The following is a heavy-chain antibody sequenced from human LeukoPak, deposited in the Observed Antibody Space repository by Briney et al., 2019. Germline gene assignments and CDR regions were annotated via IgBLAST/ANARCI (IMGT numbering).Heavy chain of an antibody. CDR1: GFTFSSYA. J-gene: IGHJ4*02. CDR2: IYSGGST. V-gene: IGHV3-23*03. CDR3: AKERVRSSGPYFDY. D-gene: IGHD5-18*01. Sequence: GGSLRLSCAASGFTFSSYAMSWVRQAPGKGLEWVSVIYSGGSTYYADSVKGRFTISRDNSKNTLYLQMNSLRAEDTAVYYCAKERVRSSGPYFDYWGQGTLVTVSS.